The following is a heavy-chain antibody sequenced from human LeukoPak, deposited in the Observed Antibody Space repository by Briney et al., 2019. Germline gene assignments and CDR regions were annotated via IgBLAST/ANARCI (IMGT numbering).Heavy chain of an antibody. Sequence: PGGSLRLSCAASGFTFSSSAMSWVRQAPGKGLEWVSAISGISGSGGSAYYADSVKVRFTISRDNSKNTLYLQMNSLRAEDTAVYYCAKDPPYYYDSSGKGRDYWGQGTLVTVSS. CDR1: GFTFSSSA. D-gene: IGHD3-22*01. V-gene: IGHV3-23*01. CDR3: AKDPPYYYDSSGKGRDY. CDR2: ISGISGSGGSA. J-gene: IGHJ4*02.